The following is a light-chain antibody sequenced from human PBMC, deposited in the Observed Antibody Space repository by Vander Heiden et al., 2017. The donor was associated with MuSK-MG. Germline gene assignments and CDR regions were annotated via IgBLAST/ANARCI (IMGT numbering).Light chain of an antibody. CDR3: QQYDNLPIT. CDR1: QSISNY. CDR2: DTS. V-gene: IGKV1-33*01. J-gene: IGKJ5*01. Sequence: DIQMTQSPSSLSAFIGDRVTITCQASQSISNYLNWYQHRPGKAPRLHIYDTSKLHTGVPSRFSGGGSGTHFTLTIDTLQPEDFATYYCQQYDNLPITFGQGTRLETK.